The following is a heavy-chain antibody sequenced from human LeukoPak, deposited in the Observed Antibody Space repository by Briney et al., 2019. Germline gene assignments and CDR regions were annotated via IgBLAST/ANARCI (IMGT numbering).Heavy chain of an antibody. J-gene: IGHJ4*02. V-gene: IGHV1-2*02. D-gene: IGHD1-7*01. CDR2: INPNSGAT. CDR3: ARDKELPFDY. CDR1: GYTFTDYY. Sequence: ASVKVSCKASGYTFTDYYMHWVRQAPGQGLEWMGWINPNSGATSYAQKFQGRVTLTRDTSIITTYMELSRLRSDDTAVYYCARDKELPFDYWGQGTLVTVSS.